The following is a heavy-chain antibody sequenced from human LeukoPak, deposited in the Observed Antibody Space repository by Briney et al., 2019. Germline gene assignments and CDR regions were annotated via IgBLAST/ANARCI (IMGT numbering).Heavy chain of an antibody. CDR2: ISYDGSNK. D-gene: IGHD4-11*01. V-gene: IGHV3-30*18. CDR3: AKEVRGMDV. CDR1: GFTYRSYD. Sequence: GRDLILYCAGSGFTYRSYDMDWVRQAPGNGLEGVAVISYDGSNKYYADSVKGRFTISRDNSKNTLYLQMNSLRAEDTAVYYCAKEVRGMDVWGQGTTVTVSS. J-gene: IGHJ6*02.